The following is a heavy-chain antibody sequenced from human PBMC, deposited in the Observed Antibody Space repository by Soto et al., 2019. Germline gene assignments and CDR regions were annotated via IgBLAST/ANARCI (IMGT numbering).Heavy chain of an antibody. CDR1: GGSVSSGDYF. V-gene: IGHV4-61*08. J-gene: IGHJ6*02. CDR2: IYYSGST. D-gene: IGHD5-12*01. Sequence: SETLAFTCTVSGGSVSSGDYFWSWLRQSPGKRLEWIAYIYYSGSTNYNPSLKSRATISVDTSKSQVSLTLTSMTAADAALYYCARSPDYYNYGFDVWGQGTAVTVSS. CDR3: ARSPDYYNYGFDV.